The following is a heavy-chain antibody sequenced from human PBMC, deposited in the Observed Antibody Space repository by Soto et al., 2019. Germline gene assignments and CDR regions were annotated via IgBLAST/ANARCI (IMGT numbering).Heavy chain of an antibody. CDR1: GGSFSGYY. Sequence: SETLSLTCAVYGGSFSGYYWSWIRQPPGKGLEWIGEINHSGSTNYNPSIKSRVTISVDTSKNQFSLKLSSVTAADTAVYYCARDHILPLVGASHDYWGQGTLVTVSS. J-gene: IGHJ4*02. CDR3: ARDHILPLVGASHDY. D-gene: IGHD1-26*01. V-gene: IGHV4-34*01. CDR2: INHSGST.